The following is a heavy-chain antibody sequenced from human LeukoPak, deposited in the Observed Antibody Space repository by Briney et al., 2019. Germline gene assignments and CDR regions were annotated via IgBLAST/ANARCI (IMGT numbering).Heavy chain of an antibody. V-gene: IGHV4-4*07. Sequence: SETLSLTCTVSGASISSYYLSWIRQPAGKGLEWIGRIYTSGSTNYNPSLMSRVTMSVDTSKKQFSLKLSSVTDADTAVYYCARGGLKWEPLDYWGQGTLVTVSS. CDR1: GASISSYY. CDR3: ARGGLKWEPLDY. CDR2: IYTSGST. D-gene: IGHD1-26*01. J-gene: IGHJ4*02.